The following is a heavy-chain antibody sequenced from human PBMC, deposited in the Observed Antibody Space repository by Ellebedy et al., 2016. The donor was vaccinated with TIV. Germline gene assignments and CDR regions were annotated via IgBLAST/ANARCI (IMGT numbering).Heavy chain of an antibody. CDR3: AREGGRSSGWSKSYSY. V-gene: IGHV3-21*01. CDR2: ISSSSSYI. Sequence: GESLKISCAASGFTFSSYSMNWVRQAPGKGLEWVSSISSSSSYIYYADSVRGRFTISRDNAKNSLYLQMNSLRAEDTAVYYCAREGGRSSGWSKSYSYWGQGTLVTVSS. J-gene: IGHJ4*02. CDR1: GFTFSSYS. D-gene: IGHD6-19*01.